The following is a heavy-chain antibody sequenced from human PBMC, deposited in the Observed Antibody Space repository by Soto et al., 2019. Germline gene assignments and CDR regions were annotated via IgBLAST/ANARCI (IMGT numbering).Heavy chain of an antibody. Sequence: PGGSLRLSCVAAGVSFGTYAMTWVRQVPGKGLEWVSTISGGIGSTFYADSVKGRFTISRDISKKMLFLHMNGLRGEDTGTYYCAKRAARYFDYWGRGTLVTVSS. J-gene: IGHJ4*02. CDR1: GVSFGTYA. CDR3: AKRAARYFDY. CDR2: ISGGIGST. V-gene: IGHV3-23*01.